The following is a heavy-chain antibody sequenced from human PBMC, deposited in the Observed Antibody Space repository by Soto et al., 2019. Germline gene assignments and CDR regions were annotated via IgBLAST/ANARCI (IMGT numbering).Heavy chain of an antibody. V-gene: IGHV3-30*18. Sequence: QVHLVESGGGVVQPGRSLRLSCAASGFTFSSYGMHWVRQAPGNGLEWVAVISYDGSRKYYADSMKGRFTVSRDNSKNTLYLQMNSLRADDTAVYYCAKDLLGDTGMPSDYWGQGTLVTVSS. D-gene: IGHD5-18*01. CDR3: AKDLLGDTGMPSDY. J-gene: IGHJ4*02. CDR2: ISYDGSRK. CDR1: GFTFSSYG.